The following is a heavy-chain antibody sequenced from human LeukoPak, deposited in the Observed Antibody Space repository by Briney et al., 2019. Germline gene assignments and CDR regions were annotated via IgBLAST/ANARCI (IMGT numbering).Heavy chain of an antibody. Sequence: SETLSLTCTVSGGSISSGSYYWSWIRQPAGKGLEWIGRIYTSGSTNYNPSLKSRVTISVDTSKNQFPLKLSSVTAADTAVYYCASEVSSGWYEIDYWGQGTLVTVSS. CDR2: IYTSGST. V-gene: IGHV4-61*02. J-gene: IGHJ4*02. CDR1: GGSISSGSYY. CDR3: ASEVSSGWYEIDY. D-gene: IGHD6-19*01.